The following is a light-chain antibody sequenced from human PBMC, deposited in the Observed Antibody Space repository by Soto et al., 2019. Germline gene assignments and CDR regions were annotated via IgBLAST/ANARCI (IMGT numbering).Light chain of an antibody. J-gene: IGKJ2*01. Sequence: EIVMTQAPATLSVSPGERATLSCRASQSVSINLARYQQKPGQAPRLLIYGASARATGIPASFSGSGSGTEFTLSISSLPPEDSAVYYCQQYNNWPNTFGQGTKVEIK. CDR1: QSVSIN. CDR2: GAS. V-gene: IGKV3-15*01. CDR3: QQYNNWPNT.